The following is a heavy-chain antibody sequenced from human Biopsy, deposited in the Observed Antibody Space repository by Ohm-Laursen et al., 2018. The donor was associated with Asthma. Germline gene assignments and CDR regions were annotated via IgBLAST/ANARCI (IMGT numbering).Heavy chain of an antibody. CDR1: GGSITSSSYY. J-gene: IGHJ4*02. CDR3: VRHQYSSSWSTFDY. V-gene: IGHV4-39*01. Sequence: SETLSLTCTVSGGSITSSSYYWGWIRQPPGKGMEWIGRMYHSGSPYYHPSLKSRATISIDTSKNHLSLKLSCLSAADTAVYFCVRHQYSSSWSTFDYWGQGALVTVSS. CDR2: MYHSGSP. D-gene: IGHD3-22*01.